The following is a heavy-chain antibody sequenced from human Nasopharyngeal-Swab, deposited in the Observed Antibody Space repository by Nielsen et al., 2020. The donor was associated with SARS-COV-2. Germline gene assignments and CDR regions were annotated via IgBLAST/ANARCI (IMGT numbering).Heavy chain of an antibody. V-gene: IGHV3-21*01. CDR3: ARDRGTGDSYYYYGMDV. D-gene: IGHD7-27*01. CDR1: GFTFSSYS. Sequence: GASLQISCAASGFTFSSYSMNWVRQAPGKGLEWVSSISSSSSYIYYADSVKGRFTISRDNAKNSLYLQMNSLRAEDTAVYYCARDRGTGDSYYYYGMDVWGQGTTVTVSS. CDR2: ISSSSSYI. J-gene: IGHJ6*02.